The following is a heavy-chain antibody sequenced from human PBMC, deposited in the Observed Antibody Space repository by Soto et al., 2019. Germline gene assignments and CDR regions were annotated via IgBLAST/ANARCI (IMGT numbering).Heavy chain of an antibody. J-gene: IGHJ4*02. V-gene: IGHV3-30*18. CDR3: AKGKSGKGSWHLDY. CDR1: GFTFSSYG. Sequence: GGSLRLSCAASGFTFSSYGMHWVRQAPGKGLEWVAVISYDGSNKYYADSVKGRFTISRDNSKNTLYLQMNSLRAEDTAVYYCAKGKSGKGSWHLDYWGQGTLVTVSS. CDR2: ISYDGSNK. D-gene: IGHD1-26*01.